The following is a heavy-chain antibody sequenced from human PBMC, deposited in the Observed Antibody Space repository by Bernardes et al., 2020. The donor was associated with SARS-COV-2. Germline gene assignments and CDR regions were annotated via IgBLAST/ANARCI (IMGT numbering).Heavy chain of an antibody. Sequence: ETLSLTCAVSGASLSSNNYYWAWIRQSPGKGLEWIGTIYYTKTIYYNPSLKSRVTISVDTSKNQLSLSLSSVTAADTAVYYCARRYSGYDMFNWFDSWGQGAQITVSS. CDR1: GASLSSNNYY. J-gene: IGHJ5*01. D-gene: IGHD5-12*01. CDR3: ARRYSGYDMFNWFDS. V-gene: IGHV4-39*01. CDR2: IYYTKTI.